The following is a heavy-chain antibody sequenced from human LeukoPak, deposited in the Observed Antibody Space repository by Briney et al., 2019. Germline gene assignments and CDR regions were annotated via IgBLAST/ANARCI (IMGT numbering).Heavy chain of an antibody. CDR2: ISSSGSTI. J-gene: IGHJ6*03. CDR1: GFTFSSYE. V-gene: IGHV3-48*03. Sequence: GGSLRLSCAASGFTFSSYEMNWVRQAPGKGLEWVSYISSSGSTIYYADSVKGGFTISRDNAKNSLYVQMNSLRAEDTAVYYCARRVAVAGTDDYYYYYHMDVWGKGTTVTVSS. D-gene: IGHD6-19*01. CDR3: ARRVAVAGTDDYYYYYHMDV.